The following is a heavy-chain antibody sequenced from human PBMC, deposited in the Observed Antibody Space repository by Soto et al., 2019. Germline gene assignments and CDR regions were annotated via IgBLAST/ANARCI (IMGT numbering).Heavy chain of an antibody. CDR3: ARDKGTGRYNCFDP. CDR1: GFTFRSYW. V-gene: IGHV3-7*01. J-gene: IGHJ5*02. D-gene: IGHD1-1*01. Sequence: TGGSLRLSCAASGFTFRSYWMSWVRQAPGKGLEWVSNINQDRSEKYYVDSVKGRFTISRDNAKNSLYLQMNSLRAEDTAVYYCARDKGTGRYNCFDPWGQGTLVTVSS. CDR2: INQDRSEK.